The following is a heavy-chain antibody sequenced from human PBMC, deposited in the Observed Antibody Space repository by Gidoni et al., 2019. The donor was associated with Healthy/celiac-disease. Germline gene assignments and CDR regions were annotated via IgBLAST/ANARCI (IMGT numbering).Heavy chain of an antibody. Sequence: EVQLVESGGGLVQPGGSLRLSCAASGFTVSSNYMSWVRQAPGKGLEWVSVIYSGGSTYYADSVKGRFTISRDNSKNTLYLQMNSLRAEDTAVYYCARDGYSSGWYGDRGFDPWGQGTLVTVSS. J-gene: IGHJ5*02. CDR1: GFTVSSNY. CDR2: IYSGGST. D-gene: IGHD6-19*01. V-gene: IGHV3-66*01. CDR3: ARDGYSSGWYGDRGFDP.